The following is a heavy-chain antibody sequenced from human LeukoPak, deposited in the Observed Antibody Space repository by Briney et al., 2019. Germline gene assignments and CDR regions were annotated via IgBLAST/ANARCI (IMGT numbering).Heavy chain of an antibody. D-gene: IGHD6-13*01. J-gene: IGHJ6*02. Sequence: SETLSLTCTVSGGSISSSSYYWGWIRQPPGKGLEWLGSIYYSGSTYYNPSLKSRVTISVDTSKNQFSLKLSSVTAADTAVYYCARMDSSSWYGDYYYGMDVWGQGTTVTVSS. CDR3: ARMDSSSWYGDYYYGMDV. CDR2: IYYSGST. V-gene: IGHV4-39*01. CDR1: GGSISSSSYY.